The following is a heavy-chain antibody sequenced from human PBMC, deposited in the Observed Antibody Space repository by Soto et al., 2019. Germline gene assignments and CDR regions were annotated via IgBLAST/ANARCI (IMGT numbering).Heavy chain of an antibody. V-gene: IGHV3-11*01. CDR1: GFDFGDYY. D-gene: IGHD6-13*01. CDR3: VRPYYSSSWFPFDR. J-gene: IGHJ4*02. Sequence: SLRLSCPGSGFDFGDYYMSWIRQAPGKGLEWVSYIDSGDGTTYYTDSVKGRFTISRDNAKKTVYLQMSSLRVEDTALYYCVRPYYSSSWFPFDRWGQGTLVTVSS. CDR2: IDSGDGTT.